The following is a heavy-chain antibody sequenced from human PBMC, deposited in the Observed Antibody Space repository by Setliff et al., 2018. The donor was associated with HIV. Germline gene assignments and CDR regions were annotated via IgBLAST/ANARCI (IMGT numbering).Heavy chain of an antibody. D-gene: IGHD3-16*01. Sequence: GASVKVSCKASGYTFTNFGIGWVRQAPGQGLEWMGWISAYNGNTNYAQKLQGRVIITRDTSASTAYMELSSLRSEDTAVYYCARTREAVMYYYYGMDVWGQGTTVTVSS. CDR1: GYTFTNFG. V-gene: IGHV1-18*01. CDR3: ARTREAVMYYYYGMDV. CDR2: ISAYNGNT. J-gene: IGHJ6*02.